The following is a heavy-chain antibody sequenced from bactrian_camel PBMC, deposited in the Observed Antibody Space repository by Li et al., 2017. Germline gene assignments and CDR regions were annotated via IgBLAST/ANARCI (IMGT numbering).Heavy chain of an antibody. CDR1: GATSSTYC. V-gene: IGHV3S55*01. CDR3: AADGGRGEVPYDCHSGSWPINY. J-gene: IGHJ4*01. D-gene: IGHD3*01. CDR2: LRYEGDT. Sequence: HVQLVESGGGSVQAGGSLRLRCAISGATSSTYCMGWVRQAPGKQREGVAHLRYEGDTVYANSVKGRFTITKDDAENTLYLEMNSLKPEDTAMYYCAADGGRGEVPYDCHSGSWPINYWGQGIQVTVS.